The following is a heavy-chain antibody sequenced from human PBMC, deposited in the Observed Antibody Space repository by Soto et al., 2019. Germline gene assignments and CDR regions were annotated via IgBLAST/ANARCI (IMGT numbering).Heavy chain of an antibody. Sequence: QVQLQQWGAGLLKPAETLSLTCAVYGESFSGYYWSWIRQPPGKGLEWIGEINHFGSTNYNPSLKGRVIISVDPSRKQVSLKLTSVTAADTAVYYCARGQSMTIFGVVTPEAFYIWGQGTMVTVSS. J-gene: IGHJ3*02. CDR2: INHFGST. D-gene: IGHD3-3*01. CDR1: GESFSGYY. V-gene: IGHV4-34*01. CDR3: ARGQSMTIFGVVTPEAFYI.